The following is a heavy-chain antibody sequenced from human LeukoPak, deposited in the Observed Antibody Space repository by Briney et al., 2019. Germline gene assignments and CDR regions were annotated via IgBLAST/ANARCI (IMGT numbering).Heavy chain of an antibody. Sequence: GGSLRLSCAASGFTFSSYDMSWVRQAPGKGLESVSFIRSDGGSTLYADSVKGRFTISRDNSKNTLDLQMFSLRVEDTAVYYCAKEPNSYSSGWYFEDWGQGTLVTVSS. J-gene: IGHJ1*01. CDR3: AKEPNSYSSGWYFED. CDR2: IRSDGGST. D-gene: IGHD6-25*01. V-gene: IGHV3-23*01. CDR1: GFTFSSYD.